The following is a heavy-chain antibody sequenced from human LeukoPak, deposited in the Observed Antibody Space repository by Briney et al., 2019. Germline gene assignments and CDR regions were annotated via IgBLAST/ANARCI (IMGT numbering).Heavy chain of an antibody. CDR1: GGSISSYY. J-gene: IGHJ5*02. D-gene: IGHD5/OR15-5a*01. CDR3: ARIRSTARGNWFDP. Sequence: SETLSLTCTVSGGSISSYYWSWIRQPPGKGLEWIGYIYYSGSTNYNPSLKSRVTISVDTSKNQFSLKLSSVTAADTAVYYCARIRSTARGNWFDPWGQGTLVTVSS. CDR2: IYYSGST. V-gene: IGHV4-59*12.